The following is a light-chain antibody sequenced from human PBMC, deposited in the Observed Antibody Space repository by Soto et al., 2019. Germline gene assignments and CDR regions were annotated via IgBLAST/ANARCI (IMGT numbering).Light chain of an antibody. CDR1: QTLSTNS. CDR2: AAS. J-gene: IGKJ5*01. V-gene: IGKV3-20*01. CDR3: QQYGSSPLT. Sequence: EIVLTQSPGTLSLSRGERATLSCSASQTLSTNSLAWYQQRPGQTPRLLIYAASTRATGIPDRFSGSGSGTDFTLTISRLEPEDFAVYYCQQYGSSPLTFGQGTRLEIK.